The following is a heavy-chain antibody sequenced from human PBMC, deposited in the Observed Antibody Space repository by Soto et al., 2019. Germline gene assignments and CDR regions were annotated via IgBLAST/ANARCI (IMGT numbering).Heavy chain of an antibody. D-gene: IGHD3-10*01. CDR2: IVVGSGNT. CDR3: AAVAYYGSGSYYTLDY. CDR1: RFTFTSSA. J-gene: IGHJ4*02. Sequence: SVKVSCKASRFTFTSSAVQWVRQARGRRLEWIGWIVVGSGNTNYAQKFQERVTITRDMSTSTAYMELSSLRSEDTAVYYCAAVAYYGSGSYYTLDYWGQGTLVTVSS. V-gene: IGHV1-58*01.